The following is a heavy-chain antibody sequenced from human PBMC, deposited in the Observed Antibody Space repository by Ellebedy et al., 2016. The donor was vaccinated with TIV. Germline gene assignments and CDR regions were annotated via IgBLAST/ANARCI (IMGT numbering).Heavy chain of an antibody. Sequence: ASVKVSCXASGYTFTSYAMHWVRQAPGQRLEWMGWINAGNGNTKYSQKFQGRVTITRDTSASTAYMELSSLRSEDTAVYYCARTVGATAKFDYWGQGTLVTVSS. D-gene: IGHD1-26*01. CDR2: INAGNGNT. CDR3: ARTVGATAKFDY. J-gene: IGHJ4*02. V-gene: IGHV1-3*01. CDR1: GYTFTSYA.